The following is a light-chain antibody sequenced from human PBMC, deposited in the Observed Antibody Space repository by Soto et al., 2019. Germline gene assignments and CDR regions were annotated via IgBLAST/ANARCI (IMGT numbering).Light chain of an antibody. Sequence: QSALTQPASVSGSRGQSITISCTGTSGDIGNNNYVSWYQHHPGKAPKLMIYEVTNRPSGVSNRFSGAKSGNTASLTISGLQAEDEAAYYCSSYTRRSTRVFGTGTKLTVL. CDR1: SGDIGNNNY. CDR2: EVT. J-gene: IGLJ1*01. CDR3: SSYTRRSTRV. V-gene: IGLV2-14*01.